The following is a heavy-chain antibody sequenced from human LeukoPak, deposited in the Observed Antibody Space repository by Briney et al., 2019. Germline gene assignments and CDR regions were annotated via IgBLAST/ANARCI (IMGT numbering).Heavy chain of an antibody. CDR1: GFPFIEYS. CDR2: IGIDSGNT. CDR3: ARGGGSSS. D-gene: IGHD6-6*01. Sequence: GGSLRLSCTASGFPFIEYSMNWVRQAPGKGLEWISYIGIDSGNTKYADSERGRFTISRDNAKNSLDLQMNSLRAEDTAVYYCARGGGSSSWGQGTLVTVSS. J-gene: IGHJ5*02. V-gene: IGHV3-48*04.